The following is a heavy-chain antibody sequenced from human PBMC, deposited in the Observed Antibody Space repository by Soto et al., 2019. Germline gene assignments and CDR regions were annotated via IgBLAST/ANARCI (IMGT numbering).Heavy chain of an antibody. CDR2: ISAYNGNT. CDR1: GYTFTSYG. CDR3: ARVSPPYTVTIFSHYMDV. J-gene: IGHJ6*03. D-gene: IGHD4-4*01. V-gene: IGHV1-18*01. Sequence: ASVKVSCKASGYTFTSYGISWVRQAPGQGLEWMGWISAYNGNTNYAQKLQGRVTMTTDTSTSTAYMELRSLRSDDTAVYYCARVSPPYTVTIFSHYMDVWGKGTTVTVSS.